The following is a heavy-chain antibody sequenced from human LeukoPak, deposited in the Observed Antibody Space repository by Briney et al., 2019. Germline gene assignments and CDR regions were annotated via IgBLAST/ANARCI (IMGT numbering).Heavy chain of an antibody. CDR2: INPNSGGT. V-gene: IGHV1-2*02. Sequence: GASVKVSSKASGYTFTGYYMHWVRQAPGQGLEWMGWINPNSGGTNYAQKFQGRVTMTRDTSISTAYMELSRLRSDDTAVYYCARDSGYDWYGMDVWGQGTTVTVSS. D-gene: IGHD5-12*01. CDR3: ARDSGYDWYGMDV. CDR1: GYTFTGYY. J-gene: IGHJ6*02.